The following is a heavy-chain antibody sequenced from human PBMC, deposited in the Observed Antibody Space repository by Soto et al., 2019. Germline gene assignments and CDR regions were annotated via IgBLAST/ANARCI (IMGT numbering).Heavy chain of an antibody. CDR1: GFTFSSYG. V-gene: IGHV3-30*18. J-gene: IGHJ4*02. CDR2: ISYDGSNK. CDR3: AKAEVEYSYVCDY. Sequence: PGGSLRLSCAASGFTFSSYGMHWVRQAPGKGLEWVAVISYDGSNKYYADSGKGRFTISRDNSKNTLYLQMNSLRAEDTAVYYCAKAEVEYSYVCDYWGQGTLVTVSS. D-gene: IGHD5-18*01.